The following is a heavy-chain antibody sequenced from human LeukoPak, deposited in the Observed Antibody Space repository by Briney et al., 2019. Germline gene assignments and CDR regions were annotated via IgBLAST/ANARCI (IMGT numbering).Heavy chain of an antibody. CDR1: GFTFSGSA. V-gene: IGHV3-73*01. J-gene: IGHJ6*03. Sequence: GGSLRLSCAASGFTFSGSAMHWVRQASGKGLEWVGRIRSKANSYATAYAASVKGRFTISRDDSKNTAYLQMNSLKTEDTAVYYCARHIREGILTGYYTDYYYMDVWGKGTTVTVSS. CDR2: IRSKANSYAT. CDR3: ARHIREGILTGYYTDYYYMDV. D-gene: IGHD3-9*01.